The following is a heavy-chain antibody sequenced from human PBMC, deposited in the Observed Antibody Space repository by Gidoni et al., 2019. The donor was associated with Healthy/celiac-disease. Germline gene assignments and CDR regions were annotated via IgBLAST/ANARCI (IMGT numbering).Heavy chain of an antibody. J-gene: IGHJ4*02. CDR1: GFTFSSHG. CDR3: AKDGESYSSGSPPDY. CDR2: ISYDGSNK. D-gene: IGHD6-19*01. Sequence: QVPLVDSGGGVVQPGRSLRLSCAASGFTFSSHGMQWVRQAPGKGLEWVAVISYDGSNKYYGDSVKGRFTISRDNSKNTLYLQMNSLRAEDTAVYYCAKDGESYSSGSPPDYWGQGTLVTVSS. V-gene: IGHV3-30*18.